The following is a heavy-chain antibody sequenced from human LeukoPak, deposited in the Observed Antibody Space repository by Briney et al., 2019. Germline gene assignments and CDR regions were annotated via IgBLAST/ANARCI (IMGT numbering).Heavy chain of an antibody. CDR3: ARAYPLDY. Sequence: SGTLSLTCAVSGDSISTNHWWSWVRQPPGKGLEWIGEVYHSGSTNYNPSLKSRVTISVDKSKNLFSLKLTSVTVADTAVYYCARAYPLDYWGQGTLVTVSS. CDR1: GDSISTNHW. V-gene: IGHV4-4*02. CDR2: VYHSGST. J-gene: IGHJ4*02.